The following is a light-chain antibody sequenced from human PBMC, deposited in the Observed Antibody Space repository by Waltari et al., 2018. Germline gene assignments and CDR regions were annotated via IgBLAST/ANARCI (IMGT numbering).Light chain of an antibody. J-gene: IGKJ4*01. CDR2: GAS. CDR3: QQYGSSPLT. Sequence: IVLTPSPGTLSLSHGERATLSCRASQSVSSSYLAWYQQKPGQAPRLLIYGASSRATGIPDRFSGCGSGTDFTLTISRLEPEDFAVYYCQQYGSSPLTFGGGTKVEIK. CDR1: QSVSSSY. V-gene: IGKV3-20*01.